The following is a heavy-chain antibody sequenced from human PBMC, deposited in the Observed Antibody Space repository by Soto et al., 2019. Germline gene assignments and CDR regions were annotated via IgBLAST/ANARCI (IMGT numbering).Heavy chain of an antibody. D-gene: IGHD2-8*02. V-gene: IGHV4-31*03. CDR1: GGSISSGGYY. CDR2: IYYSWST. J-gene: IGHJ4*02. CDR3: ERQKITGLFDY. Sequence: SETLSLTCTVSGGSISSGGYYWSWIRQHPGKGLEWIGYIYYSWSTYYNPSLKSRVTISVDTSKNQFSLKLSSVTAADTAVYVCERQKITGLFDYWCQALLVSVS.